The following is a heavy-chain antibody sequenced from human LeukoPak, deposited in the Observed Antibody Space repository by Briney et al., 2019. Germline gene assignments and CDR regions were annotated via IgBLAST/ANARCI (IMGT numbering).Heavy chain of an antibody. D-gene: IGHD6-13*01. Sequence: SGPTLVKPTQTLTLTCTFSGFSLSTSGVGVGWIRQPPRKALEWLALIYWDDDKRYSPSLKSRLTITKDTSKNQVVLTMTNMDPVDTATYYCAHGYSSSWYSNDAFDIWGQGTMVTVSS. V-gene: IGHV2-5*02. CDR2: IYWDDDK. J-gene: IGHJ3*02. CDR1: GFSLSTSGVG. CDR3: AHGYSSSWYSNDAFDI.